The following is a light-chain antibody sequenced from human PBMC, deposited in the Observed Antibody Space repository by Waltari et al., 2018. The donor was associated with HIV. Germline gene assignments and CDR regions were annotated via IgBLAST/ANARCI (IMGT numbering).Light chain of an antibody. CDR2: KDS. J-gene: IGLJ2*01. Sequence: SYELTQPPSLSVSPGQTARITCAGDALSMQYGYWYQQQPGQAPVWVIYKDSERSSGIPERFSGSSSGTTVPLTISGAQAEDEAAYFCQSTDRSGSYIIFGGGTKLTVL. CDR3: QSTDRSGSYII. V-gene: IGLV3-25*03. CDR1: ALSMQY.